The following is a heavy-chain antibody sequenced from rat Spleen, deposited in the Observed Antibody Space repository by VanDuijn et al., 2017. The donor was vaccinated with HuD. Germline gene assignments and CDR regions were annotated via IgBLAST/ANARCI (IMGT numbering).Heavy chain of an antibody. CDR3: TRDQYSFDS. J-gene: IGHJ2*01. CDR1: GFSLTRYH. CDR2: IWTGGST. D-gene: IGHD3-8*01. V-gene: IGHV2-43*01. Sequence: QVQLKESGPGLVQPSQTLSLTCTVSGFSLTRYHVTWVRQPPGKGLEWMGVIWTGGSTTYDSLLKSRLSISRDISKSQVFLSMNSLQTDDTGTYYCTRDQYSFDSWGQGVMVTVSS.